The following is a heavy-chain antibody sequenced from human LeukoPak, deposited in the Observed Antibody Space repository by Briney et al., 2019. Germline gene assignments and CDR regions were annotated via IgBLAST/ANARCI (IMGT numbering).Heavy chain of an antibody. CDR2: IYSSGST. V-gene: IGHV4-59*01. CDR3: ARGPATYYNDSSGPPFDY. Sequence: SETLFLTCIVSSGAISGFYWTWIRQPPGKGLEWIGYIYSSGSTNYNLSLKSRVTMSIDTSKKQFSLTVSSVTAADTAFYYCARGPATYYNDSSGPPFDYWGQGTLVTVSS. D-gene: IGHD3-22*01. CDR1: SGAISGFY. J-gene: IGHJ4*02.